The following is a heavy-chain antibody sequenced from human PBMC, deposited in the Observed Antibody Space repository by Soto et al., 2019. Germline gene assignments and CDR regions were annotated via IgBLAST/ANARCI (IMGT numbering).Heavy chain of an antibody. CDR2: IYYSGST. V-gene: IGHV4-39*01. CDR3: ARHWARGTGTNYFDY. Sequence: PSETLSLTCTVSGGSISSSSYYWGWIRQPPGKGLEWIGSIYYSGSTYYNPSLKSRVTISVDTSKNQSSLKLSSVTAADTAVYYCARHWARGTGTNYFDYWGQGTLVTVSS. CDR1: GGSISSSSYY. D-gene: IGHD1-1*01. J-gene: IGHJ4*02.